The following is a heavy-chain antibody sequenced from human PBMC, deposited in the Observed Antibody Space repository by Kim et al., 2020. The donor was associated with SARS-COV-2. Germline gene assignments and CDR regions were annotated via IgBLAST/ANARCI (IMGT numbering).Heavy chain of an antibody. Sequence: SQKLRGRIIITRDTSASTDYMELSSLTSEDTAVYYCARDVVVPDDTGAVDIWGQGTMVTVSS. CDR3: ARDVVVPDDTGAVDI. V-gene: IGHV1-3*01. D-gene: IGHD2-21*01. J-gene: IGHJ3*02.